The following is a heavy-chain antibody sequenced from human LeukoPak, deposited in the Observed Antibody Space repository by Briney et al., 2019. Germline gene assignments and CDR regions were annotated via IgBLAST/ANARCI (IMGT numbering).Heavy chain of an antibody. V-gene: IGHV3-30-3*01. CDR3: AKAHGYRGSGYFQH. D-gene: IGHD5-18*01. CDR2: ISYDGSNK. J-gene: IGHJ1*01. Sequence: GGSLRLSCAASGFTFSSYAMHWVRQAPGKGLEWVAVISYDGSNKYYADSVKGRFTISRDNSKNTLYLQMNSLRAEDTAVYYCAKAHGYRGSGYFQHWGQGTLVTVSS. CDR1: GFTFSSYA.